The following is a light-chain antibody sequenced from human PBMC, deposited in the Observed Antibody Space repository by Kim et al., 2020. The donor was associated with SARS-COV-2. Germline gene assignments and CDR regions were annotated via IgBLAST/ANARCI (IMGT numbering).Light chain of an antibody. Sequence: YELTQPPSVSVSPGQTASITCSGDKLGDKYACWYQQKPGQSPVLVIYQDSKRPSGIPERFSGSNSGNTATLTISGTQAMDEADYYCQAWDSSVVFGGGTQLTVL. CDR2: QDS. CDR3: QAWDSSVV. J-gene: IGLJ2*01. CDR1: KLGDKY. V-gene: IGLV3-1*01.